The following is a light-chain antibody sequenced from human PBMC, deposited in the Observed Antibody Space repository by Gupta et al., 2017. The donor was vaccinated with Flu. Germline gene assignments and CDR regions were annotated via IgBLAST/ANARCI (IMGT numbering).Light chain of an antibody. V-gene: IGKV3-15*01. CDR2: GAS. Sequence: MTQYPATLSVSPGERATLSCRASQSVSKQLSWDQQKPGQATRLLIYGASNSATDIKARSSGSGSGTELTRTSSSMKSDDFALYDCQPETTFGHGTKVDIK. CDR3: QPETT. J-gene: IGKJ3*01. CDR1: QSVSKQ.